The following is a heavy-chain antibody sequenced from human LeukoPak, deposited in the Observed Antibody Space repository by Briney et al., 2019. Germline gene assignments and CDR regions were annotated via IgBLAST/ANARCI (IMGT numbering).Heavy chain of an antibody. Sequence: GGSLRLSCAASGFTFSSYAMHWVRQAPGKGLEWVSYISSSSSTIYYADSVKGRFTISRDNAKNSLYLQMNSLRAEDTAVYYCAKTPIGYRGSYAGGGWDFDYWGQGTLVTVSS. V-gene: IGHV3-48*01. CDR2: ISSSSSTI. J-gene: IGHJ4*02. CDR3: AKTPIGYRGSYAGGGWDFDY. D-gene: IGHD1-26*01. CDR1: GFTFSSYA.